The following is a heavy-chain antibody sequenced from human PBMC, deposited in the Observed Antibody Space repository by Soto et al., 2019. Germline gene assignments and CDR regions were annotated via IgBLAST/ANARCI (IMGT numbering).Heavy chain of an antibody. V-gene: IGHV3-30-3*01. CDR3: ARDWWSVNSGYYYYYGMDV. CDR2: ISYDGSNK. D-gene: IGHD3-16*01. Sequence: QVQLVESGGGVVQPGRSLRLSCAASGFTFSSYAMHWVRQAPGKGLEWVAVISYDGSNKYYADSVKGRFTISRDNSKNPLYLQMNSLRAEDTAVYYCARDWWSVNSGYYYYYGMDVWGQGTTVTVSS. CDR1: GFTFSSYA. J-gene: IGHJ6*02.